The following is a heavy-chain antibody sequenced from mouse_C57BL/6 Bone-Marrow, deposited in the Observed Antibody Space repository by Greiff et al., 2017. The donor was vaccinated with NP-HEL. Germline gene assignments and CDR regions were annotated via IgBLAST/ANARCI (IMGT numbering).Heavy chain of an antibody. Sequence: EVQLQQSGAELVRPGASVKLSCTASGFNIKDDYMHWVKQRPEQGLEWIGWIDPENGDTEYASKFQGKATITADTSSNTAYLQLSSLTSEDTAVYYYTTAWGGCYSSGDLAYWGRGTLVTVTA. J-gene: IGHJ3*01. CDR3: TTAWGGCYSSGDLAY. V-gene: IGHV14-4*01. CDR1: GFNIKDDY. CDR2: IDPENGDT. D-gene: IGHD1-1*01.